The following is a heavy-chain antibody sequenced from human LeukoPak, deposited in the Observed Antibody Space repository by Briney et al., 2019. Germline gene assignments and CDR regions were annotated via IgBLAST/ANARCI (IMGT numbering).Heavy chain of an antibody. V-gene: IGHV4-39*07. CDR1: GGSISSSSYY. J-gene: IGHJ4*02. D-gene: IGHD3-10*01. Sequence: SETLSLTCTVSGGSISSSSYYWGWIRQPPGKGLEWIGSIYYSGSTYYNPSLKSRVTISVDTSKNQFSLKLSSVTAADTAVYYCARDGPPYGSGSYYMGGFDYWGQGTLVTVSS. CDR3: ARDGPPYGSGSYYMGGFDY. CDR2: IYYSGST.